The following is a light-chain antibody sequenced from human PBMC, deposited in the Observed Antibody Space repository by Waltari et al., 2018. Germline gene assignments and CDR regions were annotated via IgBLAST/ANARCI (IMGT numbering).Light chain of an antibody. Sequence: SYELTQPPSVSVSPGQTARITCSGDALPKNSASWYQQKSGQAPVLVIYEDSKRPSGIPERFSGSSSGTMATLTISGAQVEDEADYYCYSTDSSGNLRVFGGGTKLTVL. CDR1: ALPKNS. CDR2: EDS. V-gene: IGLV3-10*01. CDR3: YSTDSSGNLRV. J-gene: IGLJ3*02.